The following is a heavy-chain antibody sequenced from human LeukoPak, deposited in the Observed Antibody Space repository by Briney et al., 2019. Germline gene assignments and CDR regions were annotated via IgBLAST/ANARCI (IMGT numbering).Heavy chain of an antibody. Sequence: PSETLSLTCTVSGYSISSGYYWGWIRQPPGKGLEWIGSIYHSGSTYYNPSLKSRVTISVDKSKNQFSLKLSSVTAADTAVYYCSRLPDPWGQGTLVTVSS. CDR1: GYSISSGYY. CDR3: SRLPDP. J-gene: IGHJ5*02. V-gene: IGHV4-38-2*02. CDR2: IYHSGST.